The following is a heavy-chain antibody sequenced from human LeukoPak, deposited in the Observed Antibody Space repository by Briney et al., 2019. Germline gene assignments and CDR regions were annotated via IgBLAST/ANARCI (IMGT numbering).Heavy chain of an antibody. CDR3: ANSWGSGYYSSFDY. J-gene: IGHJ4*02. CDR1: GFTFSSYE. Sequence: GGSLRLSCAASGFTFSSYEMNWVRQAPGKGLEWVSYISSSGSTIYYADSVKGRFTISRDNSKNTLYLQMNSLRAEDTAVYYCANSWGSGYYSSFDYWGQGTLVTVSS. V-gene: IGHV3-48*03. D-gene: IGHD3-22*01. CDR2: ISSSGSTI.